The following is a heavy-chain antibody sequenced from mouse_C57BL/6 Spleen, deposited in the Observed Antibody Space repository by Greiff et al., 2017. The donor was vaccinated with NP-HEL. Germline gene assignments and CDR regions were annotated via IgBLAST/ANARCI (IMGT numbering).Heavy chain of an antibody. CDR3: ARRGYDYDDAMDY. V-gene: IGHV1-55*01. Sequence: VQLQQPGAELVKPGASVKMSCKASGYTFTSYWITWVKQRPGQGLEWIGDIYPGSGSTNYKEKFKSKATLTVDTSSSTAYMQLSSLTSEDSAVYYCARRGYDYDDAMDYWGQGTSVTVSS. CDR2: IYPGSGST. D-gene: IGHD2-4*01. J-gene: IGHJ4*01. CDR1: GYTFTSYW.